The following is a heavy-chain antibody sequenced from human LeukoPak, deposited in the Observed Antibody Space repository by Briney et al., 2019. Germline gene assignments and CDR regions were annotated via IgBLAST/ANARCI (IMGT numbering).Heavy chain of an antibody. Sequence: GGSLRLSCAASGFTFSRYWMNWVRQAPGKGLEWVANIKEDGSGKYSVDSVKGRFTISRDNAKNSLYLQMNSLRAEDTAVYYCARNYYDSSGYYWGQGTLVTVSS. CDR1: GFTFSRYW. CDR2: IKEDGSGK. V-gene: IGHV3-7*01. D-gene: IGHD3-22*01. J-gene: IGHJ4*02. CDR3: ARNYYDSSGYY.